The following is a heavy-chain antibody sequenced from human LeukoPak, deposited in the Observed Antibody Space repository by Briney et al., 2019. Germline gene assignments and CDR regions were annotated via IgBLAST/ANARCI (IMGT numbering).Heavy chain of an antibody. CDR1: GFSFSHYP. V-gene: IGHV3-30*02. Sequence: PGGSLRLSCVASGFSFSHYPMHWVRQAPGKGLEWVAVIWDDGSYKDYGDSVKGRFSISRDNSKNTLYLDMISLRPEDTAVYFCAGRFSSGEGYWGQGTHVTVSS. D-gene: IGHD6-19*01. CDR2: IWDDGSYK. CDR3: AGRFSSGEGY. J-gene: IGHJ4*02.